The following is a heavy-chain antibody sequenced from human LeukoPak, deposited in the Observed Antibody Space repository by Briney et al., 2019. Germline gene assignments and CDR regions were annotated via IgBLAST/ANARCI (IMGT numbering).Heavy chain of an antibody. CDR3: ARDRGLGRSFDY. Sequence: GGPLRLSCAASGFTFSNYAMNWVRQAPGKGLEWVSGISGSGSSTYYADSVKGRFTISRDNSKKTLYLQMNSLRAEDTAVYYCARDRGLGRSFDYWGQGTLVTVSS. CDR1: GFTFSNYA. D-gene: IGHD6-19*01. V-gene: IGHV3-23*01. CDR2: ISGSGSST. J-gene: IGHJ4*02.